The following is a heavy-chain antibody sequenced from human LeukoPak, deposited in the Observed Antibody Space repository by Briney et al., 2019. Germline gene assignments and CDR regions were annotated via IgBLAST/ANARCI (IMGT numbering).Heavy chain of an antibody. J-gene: IGHJ6*02. CDR1: GGSISSISSNNYH. CDR2: IYYSGST. D-gene: IGHD4-23*01. Sequence: SETLSLTCIVSGGSISSISSNNYHWGWIRQPPGKGLEWIGSIYYSGSTYYNPSLKSRVTISVDTSKNQFSLKLSSVTAADTALYYCAREMGVVTAHGTDVWGQGTTVTVSS. V-gene: IGHV4-39*02. CDR3: AREMGVVTAHGTDV.